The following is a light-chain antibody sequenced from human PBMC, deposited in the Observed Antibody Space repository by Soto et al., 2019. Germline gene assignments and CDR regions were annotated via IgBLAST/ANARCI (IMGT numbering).Light chain of an antibody. CDR2: GVS. CDR1: SSDVGGYKY. V-gene: IGLV2-11*01. Sequence: QSVLAQPRSVSGSPGQSVTISCTGTSSDVGGYKYVSWYQQKPGKAPELIIYGVSRWPSGVPNRFSGSKSGNRASLTISGLQAEDEGDYYCCSYAGGPEVFGTGTQVTVL. J-gene: IGLJ1*01. CDR3: CSYAGGPEV.